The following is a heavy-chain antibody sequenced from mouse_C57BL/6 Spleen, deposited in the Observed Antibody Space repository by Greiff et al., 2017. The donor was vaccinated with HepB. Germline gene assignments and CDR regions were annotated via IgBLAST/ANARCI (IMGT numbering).Heavy chain of an antibody. CDR3: ARWYDFPYAMDY. J-gene: IGHJ4*01. CDR1: GYAFSSSW. V-gene: IGHV1-82*01. CDR2: IYPGDGDT. D-gene: IGHD2-4*01. Sequence: VQLQQSGPELVKPGASVKISCKASGYAFSSSWMNWVKQRPGKGLEWIGRIYPGDGDTNYNGKFKGKATLTADKSSSTAYMQLSSLTSEDSAVYFCARWYDFPYAMDYWGQGTSVTVSS.